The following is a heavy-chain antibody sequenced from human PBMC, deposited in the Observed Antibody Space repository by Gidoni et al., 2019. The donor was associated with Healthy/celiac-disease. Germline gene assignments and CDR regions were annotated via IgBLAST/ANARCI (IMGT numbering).Heavy chain of an antibody. CDR2: ISGSGGST. CDR1: GFTFSSFA. CDR3: ALGSPYYYDSSGNVFDY. D-gene: IGHD3-22*01. J-gene: IGHJ4*02. Sequence: EVQLLESGVGLVQPGGSRRRSCAASGFTFSSFAINWVRQHPGNGLEWVSAISGSGGSTYYADSLKGQYTISRDNSKNTLYLQMISLRAEDTAVYYCALGSPYYYDSSGNVFDYWGQGTLVTVSS. V-gene: IGHV3-23*01.